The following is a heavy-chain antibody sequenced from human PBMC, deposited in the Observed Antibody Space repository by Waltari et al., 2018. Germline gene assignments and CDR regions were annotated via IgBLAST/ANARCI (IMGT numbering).Heavy chain of an antibody. J-gene: IGHJ4*02. CDR3: ARVAGYTNGGFDY. D-gene: IGHD2-8*01. Sequence: QLLESGGGLVHPGGSLSLSCAASGFTLSTYALRWVRKAPGKGLEWVSSIGGGDGSTYYADSVKGRFTVSRDNSKNTLSLQMNGLGADDTAVYFCARVAGYTNGGFDYWGQGTLVTVSS. V-gene: IGHV3-23*01. CDR2: IGGGDGST. CDR1: GFTLSTYA.